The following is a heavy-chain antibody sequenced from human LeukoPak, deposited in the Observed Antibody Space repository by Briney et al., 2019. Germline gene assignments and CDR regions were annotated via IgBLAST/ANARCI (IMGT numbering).Heavy chain of an antibody. CDR2: ISSSSSTI. CDR1: GFTFSSYA. CDR3: ARDIVSGAPGFDY. D-gene: IGHD1-26*01. Sequence: GGSLRLSCAASGFTFSSYAMSWVRQAPGKGLEWVSYISSSSSTIYYADSVKGRFTISRDNAKNSLYLQMNSLRAEDTAVYYCARDIVSGAPGFDYWGQGTLVTVSS. J-gene: IGHJ4*02. V-gene: IGHV3-48*01.